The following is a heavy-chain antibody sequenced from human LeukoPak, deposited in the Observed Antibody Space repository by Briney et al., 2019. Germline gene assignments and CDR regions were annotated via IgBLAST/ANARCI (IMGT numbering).Heavy chain of an antibody. Sequence: QTGGSLRLSCAASGFTFSSYAMSWVRQAPGKGLEWVSAISGSGDTTYYADSVKGRFTISRDSSKNTLYLQMHSLRAEDTAVYCCAKALGNVNNLFFNYWGQGTLVTVSS. CDR1: GFTFSSYA. J-gene: IGHJ4*02. V-gene: IGHV3-23*01. CDR3: AKALGNVNNLFFNY. CDR2: ISGSGDTT. D-gene: IGHD7-27*01.